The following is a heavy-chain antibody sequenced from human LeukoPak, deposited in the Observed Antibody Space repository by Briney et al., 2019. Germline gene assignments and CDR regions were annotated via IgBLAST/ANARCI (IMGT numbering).Heavy chain of an antibody. CDR3: ARDLHSSGYYRPDAFDI. Sequence: ASVKVSCKASGYTFSRYSMSWVRQAPGQGLEWGGWISAYNGNTHYAQKFQGRVSMTTDTSTSTAYMELRSLISDDSAVYYCARDLHSSGYYRPDAFDIWGQGTMVTVSS. J-gene: IGHJ3*02. D-gene: IGHD3-22*01. CDR2: ISAYNGNT. CDR1: GYTFSRYS. V-gene: IGHV1-18*01.